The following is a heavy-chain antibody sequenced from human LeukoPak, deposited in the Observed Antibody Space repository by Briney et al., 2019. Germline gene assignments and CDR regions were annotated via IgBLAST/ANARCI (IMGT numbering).Heavy chain of an antibody. CDR3: ARDGAVAARRGWDAFDI. Sequence: GASVKVSCKASGYTFTSYYMHWVRQAPGQGLEWMGIINPSGGSTRYAQKFQGRVTMTRDTSTSTVYMELSSLRSEDTAVYYCARDGAVAARRGWDAFDIWGQGTMVAVSS. CDR1: GYTFTSYY. CDR2: INPSGGST. D-gene: IGHD6-19*01. V-gene: IGHV1-46*01. J-gene: IGHJ3*02.